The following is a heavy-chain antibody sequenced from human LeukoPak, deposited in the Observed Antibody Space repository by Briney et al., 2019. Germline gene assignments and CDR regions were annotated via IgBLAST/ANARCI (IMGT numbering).Heavy chain of an antibody. CDR3: AGSYCSSTSCPRQYYYYYYGMDV. CDR1: GFTFSSYA. V-gene: IGHV3-23*01. D-gene: IGHD2-2*01. Sequence: GGSLRLSCAASGFTFSSYAMSWVRQAPGKGLEWVSAISGSGGSTYYADSVKGRFTISRDNSKSTLYLQMNSLRAEDTAVYYCAGSYCSSTSCPRQYYYYYYGMDVWGQGTTVTVSS. CDR2: ISGSGGST. J-gene: IGHJ6*02.